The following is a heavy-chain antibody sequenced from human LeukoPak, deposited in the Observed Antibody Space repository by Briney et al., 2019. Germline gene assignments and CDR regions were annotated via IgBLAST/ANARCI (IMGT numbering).Heavy chain of an antibody. CDR2: INHSGST. V-gene: IGHV4-34*01. J-gene: IGHJ4*02. Sequence: SETLSLTCAVCGGSFSGYYWSWIRQPPGKGLEWIGEINHSGSTNYNPSLKSRVTISVDTSKNQFSLKLSSVTAADTAVYYCARAYSSGWYVGVGDYWGQGTLVTVSS. CDR1: GGSFSGYY. CDR3: ARAYSSGWYVGVGDY. D-gene: IGHD6-19*01.